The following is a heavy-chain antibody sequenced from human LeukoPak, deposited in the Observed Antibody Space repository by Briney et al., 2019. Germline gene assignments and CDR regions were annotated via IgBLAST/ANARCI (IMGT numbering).Heavy chain of an antibody. CDR3: ARVPLYYDILTGYYPAYYFDY. CDR2: ISSSSSCI. Sequence: PGGSLRLSCAASGFTFSPYSMNWVRQAPGKGLEWASSISSSSSCIYYADSVKGRFTISRDNAKNSLYLQMNSLRAEDTAVYYCARVPLYYDILTGYYPAYYFDYWGQGTLVTVSS. CDR1: GFTFSPYS. V-gene: IGHV3-21*04. J-gene: IGHJ4*02. D-gene: IGHD3-9*01.